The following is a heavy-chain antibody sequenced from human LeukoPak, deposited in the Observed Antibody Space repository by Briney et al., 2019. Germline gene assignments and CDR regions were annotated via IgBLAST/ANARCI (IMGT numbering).Heavy chain of an antibody. D-gene: IGHD6-13*01. CDR2: INTNTGNP. CDR1: GYTFTSYA. Sequence: ASVKVSCKASGYTFTSYAISWVRQAPRQGLEWMGWINTNTGNPTYAQGFTGRFVFSLDTSVSTAYLQISSLKAEDTAVYYCARDFYSSSRYWFDPWGQGTLVTVSS. V-gene: IGHV7-4-1*02. CDR3: ARDFYSSSRYWFDP. J-gene: IGHJ5*02.